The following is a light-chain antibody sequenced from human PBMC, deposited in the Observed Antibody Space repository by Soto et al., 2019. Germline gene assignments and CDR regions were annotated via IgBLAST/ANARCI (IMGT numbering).Light chain of an antibody. CDR3: QQYGSSPPYT. V-gene: IGKV3-20*01. CDR2: GAS. CDR1: QSISSNY. J-gene: IGKJ2*01. Sequence: VLTQSPGTLSMSPGERATFSCRASQSISSNYLAWYQHKPGQAPRLLIYGASSRATGIPHRFSGSGSGTDFTLTINRLEPEDLAVYYCQQYGSSPPYTFGQGTKLEIK.